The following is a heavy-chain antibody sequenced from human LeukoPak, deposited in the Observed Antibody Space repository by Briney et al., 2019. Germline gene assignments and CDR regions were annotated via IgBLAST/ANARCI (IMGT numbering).Heavy chain of an antibody. CDR1: GFAFSRYA. D-gene: IGHD2-8*01. CDR3: ARQWQFVDY. J-gene: IGHJ4*02. CDR2: ISSSGSTI. V-gene: IGHV3-48*04. Sequence: GGSLTLSCVASGFAFSRYAMSWVRQAPGKGLEWVSYISSSGSTIYYTDSVKGRFTISRDNAKNSLYLQMNSLRAEDTAVYYCARQWQFVDYWGQGTLVTVSS.